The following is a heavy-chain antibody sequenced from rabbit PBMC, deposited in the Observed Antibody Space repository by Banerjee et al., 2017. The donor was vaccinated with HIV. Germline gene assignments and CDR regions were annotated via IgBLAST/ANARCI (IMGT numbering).Heavy chain of an antibody. CDR3: ARSYSGGNDFSNF. V-gene: IGHV1S45*01. CDR1: GFSFSSSYW. CDR2: IYISSGIT. J-gene: IGHJ6*01. D-gene: IGHD7-1*01. Sequence: QEQLEESGGDLVKPEGSLTLTCTASGFSFSSSYWIFWVRQAPGKGLEWIGSIYISSGITYYASWAKGRFTISKTSSTAVTLQMTSLTAADTANYFCARSYSGGNDFSNFWGPGTLVTDS.